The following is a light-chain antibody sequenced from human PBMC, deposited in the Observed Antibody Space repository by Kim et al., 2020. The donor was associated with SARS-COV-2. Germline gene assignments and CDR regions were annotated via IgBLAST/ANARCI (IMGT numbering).Light chain of an antibody. CDR1: QSVLYRSNSKNY. CDR2: WAS. V-gene: IGKV4-1*01. J-gene: IGKJ2*01. Sequence: DIVMTQSPDSLAVSLGERATINCKSSQSVLYRSNSKNYLAWYQHKPGQPPRLLFYWASTRESGVPDRFSGSGSGTDFTLTISSLQAEDVAVYYCQQYYSTPYTFGQGTKLEI. CDR3: QQYYSTPYT.